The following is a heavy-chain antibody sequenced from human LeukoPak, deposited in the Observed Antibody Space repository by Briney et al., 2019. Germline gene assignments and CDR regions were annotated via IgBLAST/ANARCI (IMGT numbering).Heavy chain of an antibody. J-gene: IGHJ4*02. Sequence: PGGSLRLSCAASGFTFSSYSMNWVRQAPGKGLEWVSSISSSSGYIYYADSVKGRFTISRDNAKNSLYLQMNSLRAEDTAVYYCARDFTPTYGSGSYYTWGQGTLVTVSS. CDR1: GFTFSSYS. CDR2: ISSSSGYI. D-gene: IGHD3-10*01. CDR3: ARDFTPTYGSGSYYT. V-gene: IGHV3-21*01.